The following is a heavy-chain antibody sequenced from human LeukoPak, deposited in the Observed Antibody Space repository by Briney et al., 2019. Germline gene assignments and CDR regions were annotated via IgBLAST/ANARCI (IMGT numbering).Heavy chain of an antibody. Sequence: GGSLRLSRAASGFTFSSYAMSWVRQAPGKGLEWVSAISGSGGSTYYADSVKGRFTISRDNSKNTLYLQMNSLRAEDTAVYYCAKEGVVIIIGAYFDYWGQGTLVTVSS. D-gene: IGHD3-3*01. CDR3: AKEGVVIIIGAYFDY. CDR2: ISGSGGST. J-gene: IGHJ4*02. CDR1: GFTFSSYA. V-gene: IGHV3-23*01.